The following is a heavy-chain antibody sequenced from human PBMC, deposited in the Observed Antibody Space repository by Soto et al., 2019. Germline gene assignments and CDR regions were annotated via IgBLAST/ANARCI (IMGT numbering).Heavy chain of an antibody. Sequence: EVQLLDGGGGLVQPGGSLRLSCTVSGFTFTTYAMSWVRQAPGKGLEWVSGISGSGGTTYYADSVKGHFTISRDNSKNTVYLQMNSLRAEDSAVYYCVKEGYCNGGTCYIDNWGQGTLVTVSS. CDR2: ISGSGGTT. V-gene: IGHV3-23*01. CDR1: GFTFTTYA. J-gene: IGHJ4*02. CDR3: VKEGYCNGGTCYIDN. D-gene: IGHD2-15*01.